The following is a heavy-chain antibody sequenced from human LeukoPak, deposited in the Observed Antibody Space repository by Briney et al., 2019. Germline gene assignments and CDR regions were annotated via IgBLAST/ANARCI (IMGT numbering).Heavy chain of an antibody. J-gene: IGHJ1*01. CDR1: GFTFSSYG. CDR2: ISGSGDIA. V-gene: IGHV3-23*01. CDR3: AKADYDTSGYQYFQH. D-gene: IGHD3-22*01. Sequence: PGGSLRLSCAASGFTFSSYGINWVRQAPGKGLEWVSAISGSGDIAFYTDSVKGRFTISRDNSKNTLHLQMNSLRAEDTAVYYCAKADYDTSGYQYFQHWGRGTLVTVSS.